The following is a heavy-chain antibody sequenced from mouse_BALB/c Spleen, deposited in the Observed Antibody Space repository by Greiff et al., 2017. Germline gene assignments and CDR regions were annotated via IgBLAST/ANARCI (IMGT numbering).Heavy chain of an antibody. CDR2: ISNGGGST. V-gene: IGHV5-12-2*01. CDR3: ARRTSPYAMDY. J-gene: IGHJ4*01. Sequence: EVKLQESGGGLVQPGGSLKLSCAASGFTFSSYTMSWVRQTPEKRLEWVAYISNGGGSTYYPDTVKGRFTISRDNAKNTLYLQMSSLKSEDTAMYYCARRTSPYAMDYWGQGTSVTVSS. CDR1: GFTFSSYT.